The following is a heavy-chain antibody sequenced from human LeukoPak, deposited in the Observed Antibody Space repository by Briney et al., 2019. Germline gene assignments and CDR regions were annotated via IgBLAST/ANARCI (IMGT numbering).Heavy chain of an antibody. J-gene: IGHJ6*03. V-gene: IGHV1-69*05. CDR1: GGTFSSYA. CDR3: ARSSGWYSYYYYMDV. CDR2: IIPIFGTA. D-gene: IGHD6-19*01. Sequence: SVKVSCKASGGTFSSYAISWVRQAPGQGLEWKGRIIPIFGTANYAQKFQGRVTITTDESTSTAYMELSSLRSEDTAVYYCARSSGWYSYYYYMDVWGKGTTVTVSS.